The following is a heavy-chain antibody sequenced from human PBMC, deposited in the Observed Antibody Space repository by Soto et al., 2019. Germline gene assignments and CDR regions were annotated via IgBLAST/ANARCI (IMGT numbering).Heavy chain of an antibody. CDR2: IKSKTDGGTT. J-gene: IGHJ1*01. D-gene: IGHD6-13*01. V-gene: IGHV3-15*01. CDR1: GFTFSNAW. Sequence: EVQLVESGGGLVKPGGSLRLSCAASGFTFSNAWMSWVRQAPGKGLGWVGRIKSKTDGGTTDYAAPVKGRFTISRDDSKNTLYLQMNSLKTEDTAVYYCTTDLSAGFMSSSWYAEYFQHWGQGTLVTVSS. CDR3: TTDLSAGFMSSSWYAEYFQH.